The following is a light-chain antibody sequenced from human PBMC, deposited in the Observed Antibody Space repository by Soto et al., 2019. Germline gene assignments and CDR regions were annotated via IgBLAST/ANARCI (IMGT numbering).Light chain of an antibody. Sequence: QSVLTQLPSAFGAPGPSVTISCTGTSSDVGGYNYLSWYQQHPGKAPKHMIYELSKRPSGVPDRFSGSKSGNTASLTISGLQAEDEADYYCSSYTRSSTLNFGIGTKVTV. J-gene: IGLJ1*01. CDR1: SSDVGGYNY. CDR2: ELS. CDR3: SSYTRSSTLN. V-gene: IGLV2-8*01.